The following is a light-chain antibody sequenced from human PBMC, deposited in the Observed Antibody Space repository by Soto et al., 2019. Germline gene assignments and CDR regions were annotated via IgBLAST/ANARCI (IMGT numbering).Light chain of an antibody. CDR2: GAS. Sequence: CKASQSVNSRYLAWDQQKPGQAPRLLIYGASNRATGIPERFSGSGSGTDFTLTISSLEPEDLPVYSCQHYGTSPIPFREGTRLEIK. CDR3: QHYGTSPIP. J-gene: IGKJ5*01. CDR1: QSVNSRY. V-gene: IGKV3-20*01.